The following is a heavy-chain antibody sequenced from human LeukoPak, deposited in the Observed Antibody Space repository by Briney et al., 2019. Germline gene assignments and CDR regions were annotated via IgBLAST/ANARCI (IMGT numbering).Heavy chain of an antibody. D-gene: IGHD5-24*01. V-gene: IGHV4-59*01. CDR3: ARLTRDGYNSNFDY. CDR1: GGSISSYY. Sequence: SETLSLTCTVSGGSISSYYWSWIRQPPGKGLEWIGYIYYSGSTNYNPSLKSRVTISVDTSKNQFSLKLSSVTAADTAVYYCARLTRDGYNSNFDYWGQGTLVPVSS. CDR2: IYYSGST. J-gene: IGHJ4*02.